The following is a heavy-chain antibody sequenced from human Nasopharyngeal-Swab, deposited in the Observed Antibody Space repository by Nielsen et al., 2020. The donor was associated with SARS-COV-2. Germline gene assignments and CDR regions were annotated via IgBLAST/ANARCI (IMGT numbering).Heavy chain of an antibody. D-gene: IGHD2-21*01. Sequence: GGSLRLSCVISGFTFSNYGMTWVRQAPGEGLEWVSAITSSSTYTYYADSVKGRFTISRDNARNSLYLQMNSLRAEDTAVYYCARDCSGGDCRYGMDVWGQGTTVTVSS. CDR2: ITSSSTYT. CDR1: GFTFSNYG. CDR3: ARDCSGGDCRYGMDV. V-gene: IGHV3-21*01. J-gene: IGHJ6*02.